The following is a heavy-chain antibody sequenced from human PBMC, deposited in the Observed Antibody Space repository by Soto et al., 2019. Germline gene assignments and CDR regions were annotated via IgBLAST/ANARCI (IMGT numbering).Heavy chain of an antibody. D-gene: IGHD3-10*01. Sequence: DVHLVESGGGLVQPGRSLRLSCGASGFSFDDYAMHWVRQAPGKGLAWVASIGWNSVNRDYADSVKGRFTISRDNAKKSLYLQMNSLRAEDTALYYCAKDVSGWSAGESPFPVDHWGQGTLVTVSS. J-gene: IGHJ4*02. V-gene: IGHV3-9*01. CDR3: AKDVSGWSAGESPFPVDH. CDR2: IGWNSVNR. CDR1: GFSFDDYA.